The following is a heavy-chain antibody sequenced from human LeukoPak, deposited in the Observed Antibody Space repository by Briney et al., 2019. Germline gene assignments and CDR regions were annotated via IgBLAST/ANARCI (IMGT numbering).Heavy chain of an antibody. Sequence: QPGGSLRLSCAASGFTFSNYAMSWVRQAPGKGLQWVSSISGSGSTTYYADYVKGRFTISRDNSKNTLYLQMNSLRAEDTAVYYCANQPGYYCSGGSCYGDWGQGTLVTVSS. CDR1: GFTFSNYA. J-gene: IGHJ4*02. CDR2: ISGSGSTT. CDR3: ANQPGYYCSGGSCYGD. V-gene: IGHV3-23*01. D-gene: IGHD2-15*01.